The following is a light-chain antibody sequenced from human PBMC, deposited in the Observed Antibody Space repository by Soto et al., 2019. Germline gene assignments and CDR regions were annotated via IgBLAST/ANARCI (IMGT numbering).Light chain of an antibody. Sequence: IVLTKSPATLSLSPGERATLPCRASQSVSSYLAWYQQKPGQAPRLLIYDASNRATGIPARFSGSGSGTDFTLTISSLEPEDFAVYYCQQRSNWPPGATFGQGTRLEIK. CDR1: QSVSSY. CDR2: DAS. V-gene: IGKV3-11*01. CDR3: QQRSNWPPGAT. J-gene: IGKJ5*01.